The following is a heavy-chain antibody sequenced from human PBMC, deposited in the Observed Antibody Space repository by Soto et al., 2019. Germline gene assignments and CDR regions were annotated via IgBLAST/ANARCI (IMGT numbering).Heavy chain of an antibody. V-gene: IGHV4-4*02. Sequence: QVQLQESGPGLVKPSGTLSLTCAVSGGSISSSNWWSWVRQPPGKGLEWIGEINHSGSTNYNPSPKHRVTISVDKSKNQFSLKLSSVTAADTAVYYCARSYMVRGVANWFDPWGQGTLVTVSS. CDR1: GGSISSSNW. D-gene: IGHD3-10*01. CDR2: INHSGST. J-gene: IGHJ5*02. CDR3: ARSYMVRGVANWFDP.